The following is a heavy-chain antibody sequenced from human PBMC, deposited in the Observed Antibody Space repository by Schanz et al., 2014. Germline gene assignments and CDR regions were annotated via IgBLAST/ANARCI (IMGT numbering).Heavy chain of an antibody. Sequence: EVQLVESGGGLVQPGGSLRLSCAASGFTFSTYWMSWVRQAPGKGLEWVANIKQDESERSYVDSVKGRFTISRDNAKNSLYLQMNSLRAEDTAVYYCARDKGGYDPFVYWGQGTRVTVSS. CDR2: IKQDESER. D-gene: IGHD3-22*01. J-gene: IGHJ4*02. CDR1: GFTFSTYW. V-gene: IGHV3-7*01. CDR3: ARDKGGYDPFVY.